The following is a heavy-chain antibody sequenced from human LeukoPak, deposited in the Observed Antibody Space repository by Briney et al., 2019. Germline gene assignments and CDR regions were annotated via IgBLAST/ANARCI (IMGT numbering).Heavy chain of an antibody. Sequence: PSRSLRLSCAASGFTFDDYAMHWVRQAPGKGLEWVSGISWNSGSIGYADSVKGRFTISRDNAKNSLYLQMNSLRAEDTALYYCAKDQGWFGEFSYFDYWGQGTLVTVSS. J-gene: IGHJ4*02. CDR1: GFTFDDYA. D-gene: IGHD3-10*01. CDR2: ISWNSGSI. CDR3: AKDQGWFGEFSYFDY. V-gene: IGHV3-9*01.